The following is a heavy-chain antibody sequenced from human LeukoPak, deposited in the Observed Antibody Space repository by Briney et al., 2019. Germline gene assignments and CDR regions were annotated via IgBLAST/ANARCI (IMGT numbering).Heavy chain of an antibody. CDR1: GDSISSSNW. Sequence: PSETLSLTCAVSGDSISSSNWWSGGRQPPGKGLEGSGEIYHSGSTNYNPSLQSRVTISVDNSDIHFSLKLSSVSAADTALYYCARSTLSVITRGAFDIWGQGTLVTVSS. J-gene: IGHJ3*02. D-gene: IGHD3-22*01. CDR2: IYHSGST. CDR3: ARSTLSVITRGAFDI. V-gene: IGHV4-4*02.